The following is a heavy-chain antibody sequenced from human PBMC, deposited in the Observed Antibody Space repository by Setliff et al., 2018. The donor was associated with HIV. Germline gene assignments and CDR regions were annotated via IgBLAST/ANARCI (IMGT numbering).Heavy chain of an antibody. CDR2: IWYDGTNA. Sequence: PGGSLRLSCEASGFDFRNTAMYWVRQSPGNGLEWVAGIWYDGTNAEYLDSVKGRFTISRDNSERTVYLEMNGVRVEDTAVYYCLKGVVATFFYYMDVWDKGTTVTVSS. CDR1: GFDFRNTA. D-gene: IGHD3-3*01. CDR3: LKGVVATFFYYMDV. J-gene: IGHJ6*03. V-gene: IGHV3-33*07.